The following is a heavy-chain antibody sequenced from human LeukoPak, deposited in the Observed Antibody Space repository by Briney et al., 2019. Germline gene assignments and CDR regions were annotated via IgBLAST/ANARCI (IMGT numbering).Heavy chain of an antibody. J-gene: IGHJ4*02. CDR3: AKDRGVVVISYYFDY. CDR1: GFTFSTYT. CDR2: ISNDGSKT. V-gene: IGHV3-30*04. Sequence: GGSLRLSCAASGFTFSTYTMHWVRQAPGKGLVWVAVISNDGSKTDYADSVRGRFTISRDNSKNALYLQMNSLRAEDTAVYYCAKDRGVVVISYYFDYWGQGTLVSVSS. D-gene: IGHD3-22*01.